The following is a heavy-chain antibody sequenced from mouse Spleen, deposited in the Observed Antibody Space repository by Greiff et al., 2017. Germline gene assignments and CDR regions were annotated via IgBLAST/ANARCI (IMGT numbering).Heavy chain of an antibody. CDR1: GYSFTGYY. CDR2: INPSTGGT. J-gene: IGHJ2*01. V-gene: IGHV1-42*01. Sequence: EVQLQESGPELVKPGASVKISCKASGYSFTGYYMNWVKQSPEKSLEWIGEINPSTGGTTYNQKFKAKATLTVDKSSSTAYMQLKSLTSEDSAVYYCANYPFDYWGQGTTLTVSS. CDR3: ANYPFDY.